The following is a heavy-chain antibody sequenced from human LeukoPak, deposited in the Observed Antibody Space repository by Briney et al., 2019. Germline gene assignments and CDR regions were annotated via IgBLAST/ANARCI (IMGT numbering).Heavy chain of an antibody. CDR3: ASKTRTRYCTNGVCYGDY. CDR2: INHSGST. V-gene: IGHV4-34*01. D-gene: IGHD2-8*01. Sequence: SETLSLTXAVYGGSFSGYYWSSIRQPPGKGLEWLGEINHSGSTNYNPSLKSRVTISVDTSKNQFSLKLSSVTAADTAVYYCASKTRTRYCTNGVCYGDYWGQGTLVTVSS. CDR1: GGSFSGYY. J-gene: IGHJ4*02.